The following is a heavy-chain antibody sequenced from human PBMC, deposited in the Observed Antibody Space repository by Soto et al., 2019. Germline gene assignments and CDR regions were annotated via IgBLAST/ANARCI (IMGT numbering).Heavy chain of an antibody. CDR3: ARDFMYYYDSSGYSDY. J-gene: IGHJ4*02. CDR2: IIPIFGTA. CDR1: GGTFSSYA. Sequence: QVQLVQSGAEVKKPGSSVKVSCKASGGTFSSYAISWVRQAPGQGLAWMGGIIPIFGTANYAQKFQGRVTITADESTSTAYMELSSLRSEDTAVYYCARDFMYYYDSSGYSDYWGQGTLVTVSS. V-gene: IGHV1-69*01. D-gene: IGHD3-22*01.